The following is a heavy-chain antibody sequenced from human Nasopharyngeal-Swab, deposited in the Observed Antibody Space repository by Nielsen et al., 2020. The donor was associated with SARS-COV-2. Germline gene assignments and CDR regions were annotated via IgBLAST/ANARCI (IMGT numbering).Heavy chain of an antibody. Sequence: SETLSLTCAVYGGSFSGYYWSWIRQPPGKGLEWIGEINHSGSTNCNPSLKSRVTISVDTSKNQFSLKLSSVTAADTAVHHCARSRITGTSRYFDLWGRGTLVTVSS. CDR1: GGSFSGYY. CDR3: ARSRITGTSRYFDL. V-gene: IGHV4-34*01. J-gene: IGHJ2*01. CDR2: INHSGST. D-gene: IGHD1-7*01.